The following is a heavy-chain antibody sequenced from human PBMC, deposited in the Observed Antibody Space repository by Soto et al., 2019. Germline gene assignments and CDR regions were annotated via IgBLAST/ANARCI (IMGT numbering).Heavy chain of an antibody. Sequence: VSGLSSGAYDGSWIIQPPGKGLEWVGYIYYAGTTSYNPSLKSRVTISLETSKSQFSLRLSSVTAADTAVYYCASLRNYRQAFALWGTGTLV. CDR2: IYYAGTT. CDR1: GLSSGAYD. CDR3: ASLRNYRQAFAL. J-gene: IGHJ2*01. D-gene: IGHD3-16*02. V-gene: IGHV4-59*08.